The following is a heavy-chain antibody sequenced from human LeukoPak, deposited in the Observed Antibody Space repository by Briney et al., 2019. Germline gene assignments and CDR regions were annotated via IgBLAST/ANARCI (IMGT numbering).Heavy chain of an antibody. D-gene: IGHD5-24*01. J-gene: IGHJ3*02. CDR1: GGSISSYY. Sequence: PSETLSLTCTVSGGSISSYYWSWIRQPPGKGLEWIGYIYYSGSTNYNPSLKSRVTISVDTSKNQFSLKLSSVTAADTAVYYCARSNGYNYRLDAFDIWGQGTMVTVSS. V-gene: IGHV4-59*01. CDR3: ARSNGYNYRLDAFDI. CDR2: IYYSGST.